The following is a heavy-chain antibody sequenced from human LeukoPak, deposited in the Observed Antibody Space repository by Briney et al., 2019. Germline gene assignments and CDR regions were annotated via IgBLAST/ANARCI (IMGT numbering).Heavy chain of an antibody. CDR1: GYTFTSYF. J-gene: IGHJ4*02. V-gene: IGHV1-46*01. CDR3: FFREKDGIRYFDWLLWY. CDR2: INPSGGST. D-gene: IGHD3-9*01. Sequence: ASVKVSCKASGYTFTSYFIHWVRQAPGQGLEWMGIINPSGGSTSYAQKFQGRVTMTRDTSTSTVFMELSSLRSEDTAVYYFFFREKDGIRYFDWLLWYWGQGTLVTVSS.